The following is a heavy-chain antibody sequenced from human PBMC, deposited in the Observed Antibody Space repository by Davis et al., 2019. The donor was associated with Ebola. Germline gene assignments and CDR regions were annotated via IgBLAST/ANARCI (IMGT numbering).Heavy chain of an antibody. J-gene: IGHJ4*02. D-gene: IGHD2-21*01. CDR2: INHSGST. V-gene: IGHV4-34*01. Sequence: GSLRLSCAVYGGSFSGYYWSWIRQPPGKGLEWIGEINHSGSTNYNPSLKSRVTISVDTSKNQFSLKLTSVTAADTAVYYCATERCPGGNCWGRGTLVTVSS. CDR3: ATERCPGGNC. CDR1: GGSFSGYY.